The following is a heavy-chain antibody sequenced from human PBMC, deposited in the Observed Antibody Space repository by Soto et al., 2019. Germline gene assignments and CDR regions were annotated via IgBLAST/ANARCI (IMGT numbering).Heavy chain of an antibody. CDR1: GGTLSSYA. J-gene: IGHJ6*02. Sequence: ASVKVSCKASGGTLSSYAISWVRQAPGQGLEWMGGIIPIFGTANYAQKFQGRVTITADKSTSTAYMELSSLRSEDTAVYYCARAVRSSSKHYYYYYGMDVWGQGTTVTVSS. CDR2: IIPIFGTA. CDR3: ARAVRSSSKHYYYYYGMDV. V-gene: IGHV1-69*06. D-gene: IGHD6-6*01.